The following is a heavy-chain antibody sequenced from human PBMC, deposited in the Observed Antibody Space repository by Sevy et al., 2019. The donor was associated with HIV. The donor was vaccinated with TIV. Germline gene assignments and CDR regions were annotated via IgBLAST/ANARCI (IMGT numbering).Heavy chain of an antibody. CDR1: GFTFSKYC. Sequence: GGSLRLSCAASGFTFSKYCMSWVRQPPGKGLEWVSTLSFGCGEINHADSVKGRFTISRDNSKNSLYLQMNNLRAEDTAVYYCAREGCTKPHDYWGQGTLVTVS. CDR2: LSFGCGEI. V-gene: IGHV3-23*01. J-gene: IGHJ4*02. CDR3: AREGCTKPHDY. D-gene: IGHD2-8*01.